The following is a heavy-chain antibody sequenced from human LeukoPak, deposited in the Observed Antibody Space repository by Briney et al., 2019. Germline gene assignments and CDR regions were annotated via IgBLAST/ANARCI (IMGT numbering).Heavy chain of an antibody. D-gene: IGHD5-24*01. Sequence: GGSLRLSCAAYGFTFRSYGMHWVRQAPGKGLEWVAVISYDGSNKYYADSVKGRFTISRDNSKNTLYLQMNSLRAEDTAVYYYAKVGEMATTTYYFDYWGQGTLVTVSS. CDR2: ISYDGSNK. J-gene: IGHJ4*02. V-gene: IGHV3-30*18. CDR1: GFTFRSYG. CDR3: AKVGEMATTTYYFDY.